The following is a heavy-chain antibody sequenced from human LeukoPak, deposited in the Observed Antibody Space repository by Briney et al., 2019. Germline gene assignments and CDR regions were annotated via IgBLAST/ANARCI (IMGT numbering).Heavy chain of an antibody. CDR2: INYSGST. J-gene: IGHJ4*02. CDR1: GGSVSSTTYY. CDR3: ARYVVYGSGKYYFDY. D-gene: IGHD3-10*01. Sequence: SETLSLTCTVSGGSVSSTTYYWSWIRQPPGKGLEWIVSINYSGSTYYNPSLKSRVTISADTSENQFSLKLSSVTAADTAVYYCARYVVYGSGKYYFDYWGQGTLVTVSS. V-gene: IGHV4-39*01.